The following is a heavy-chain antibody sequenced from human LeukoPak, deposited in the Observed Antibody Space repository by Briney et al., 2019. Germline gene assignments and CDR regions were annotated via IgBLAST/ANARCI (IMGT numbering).Heavy chain of an antibody. D-gene: IGHD1-26*01. CDR1: GYTFTSYG. CDR3: ARSGGVSQAPGWELHRYYYYYMDV. CDR2: ISAYNGNT. J-gene: IGHJ6*03. Sequence: GASVKVSCKASGYTFTSYGISWVRQAPGQGLEWMGWISAYNGNTNYAQKHQGRVTMTTDTSTSTAYMELRSLRSDDTAVYYCARSGGVSQAPGWELHRYYYYYMDVWGKGTTVTVSS. V-gene: IGHV1-18*01.